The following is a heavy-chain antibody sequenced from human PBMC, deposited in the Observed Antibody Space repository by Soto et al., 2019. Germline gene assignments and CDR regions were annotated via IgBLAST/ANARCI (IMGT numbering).Heavy chain of an antibody. Sequence: VQLVESGGGVVQPGRSLRLSCAASGFTFSSYGMHWVRQAPGKGLEWVAVIWYDGSNKYYADSVKGRFTISRDNSKNTLYLQMNSLRAEDTAVYYCARDRGGDLLDDAFDIWGQGTMVTVSS. CDR1: GFTFSSYG. J-gene: IGHJ3*02. CDR3: ARDRGGDLLDDAFDI. CDR2: IWYDGSNK. D-gene: IGHD2-21*02. V-gene: IGHV3-33*01.